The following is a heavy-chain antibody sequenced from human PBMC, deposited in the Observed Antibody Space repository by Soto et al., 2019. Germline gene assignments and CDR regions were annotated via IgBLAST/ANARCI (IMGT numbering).Heavy chain of an antibody. V-gene: IGHV4-59*01. D-gene: IGHD3-10*02. Sequence: SETLSLTCTVSGGSISSYYWSWIRQPPGKGLEWIGYIYYSGSTNYNPSLKSRVTISVDTSKNQFSLKLSSVTAADTAVYYCASMPRHLFGESYYFDYWGQGTLVNVSS. CDR1: GGSISSYY. CDR2: IYYSGST. J-gene: IGHJ4*02. CDR3: ASMPRHLFGESYYFDY.